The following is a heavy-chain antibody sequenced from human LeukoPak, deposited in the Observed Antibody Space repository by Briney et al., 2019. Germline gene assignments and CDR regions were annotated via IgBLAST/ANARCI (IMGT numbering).Heavy chain of an antibody. CDR2: ISGSGGST. Sequence: GGSLRLSCAASGFTFDDYAMHWVRQAPGKGLEWVSSISGSGGSTYYADSVKGRFTISRDNAKNSLYLQMNSLRAEDTAVYYCAELGITMIGGVWGKGTTVTISS. CDR3: AELGITMIGGV. J-gene: IGHJ6*04. V-gene: IGHV3-23*01. D-gene: IGHD3-10*02. CDR1: GFTFDDYA.